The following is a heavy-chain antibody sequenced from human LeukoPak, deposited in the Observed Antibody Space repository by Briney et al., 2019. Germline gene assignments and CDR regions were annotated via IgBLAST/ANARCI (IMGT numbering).Heavy chain of an antibody. Sequence: SETLSLTCTVSGGSISSSSFYWGWIRQPPGKGLEWIGSIYYSGSTYYNPSLKSRVTISVDVSKNQFSLRLSSVTAADTAVYHCARLILSGSYLYYFDYWGQGTLVTVFS. V-gene: IGHV4-39*07. J-gene: IGHJ4*02. CDR2: IYYSGST. D-gene: IGHD1-26*01. CDR1: GGSISSSSFY. CDR3: ARLILSGSYLYYFDY.